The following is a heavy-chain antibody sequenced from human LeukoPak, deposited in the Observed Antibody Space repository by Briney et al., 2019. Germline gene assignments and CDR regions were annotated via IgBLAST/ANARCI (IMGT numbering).Heavy chain of an antibody. V-gene: IGHV1-18*01. Sequence: GASVKVSCKTSGYTFSSYDISWVRQAPGHGLEWMGWIAPYNGNTKYTQNLQGRVTLTTDISTSTAYMELRSLRSDDTAVYYCARTVIAAIRGVTPPGCWGQGTLVTVSS. CDR1: GYTFSSYD. J-gene: IGHJ4*02. CDR3: ARTVIAAIRGVTPPGC. D-gene: IGHD3-10*01. CDR2: IAPYNGNT.